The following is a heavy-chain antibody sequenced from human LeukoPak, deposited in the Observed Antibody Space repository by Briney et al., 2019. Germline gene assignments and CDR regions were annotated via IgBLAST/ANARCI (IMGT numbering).Heavy chain of an antibody. J-gene: IGHJ4*02. Sequence: GRSLRLSCAASGFTVSSNYMTWVRQAPGKGLEWVSVIYSGGSTYYADPVKGRFTISRDNSKNTVYLQMNSLRADDTAVYYCARDAGYRGLFDYWGQGTLVTVSS. CDR1: GFTVSSNY. V-gene: IGHV3-53*01. CDR3: ARDAGYRGLFDY. D-gene: IGHD5-12*01. CDR2: IYSGGST.